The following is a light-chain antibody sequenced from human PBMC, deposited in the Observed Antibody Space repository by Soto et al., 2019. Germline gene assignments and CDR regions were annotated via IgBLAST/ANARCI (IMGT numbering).Light chain of an antibody. Sequence: DLQMTQSPSTLSSSLGDSVTITCRASQSISSWLAWYQQKPGKAHKLLIYDAYSLESGVPSRFRGSGSGTELTLTISSLQSDDFATYYCQQYNSYSSWTFGQGTKVDI. V-gene: IGKV1-5*01. CDR1: QSISSW. CDR3: QQYNSYSSWT. J-gene: IGKJ1*01. CDR2: DAY.